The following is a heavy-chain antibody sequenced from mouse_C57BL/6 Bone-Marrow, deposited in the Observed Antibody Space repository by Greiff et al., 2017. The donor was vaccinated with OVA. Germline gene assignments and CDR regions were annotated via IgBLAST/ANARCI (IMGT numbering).Heavy chain of an antibody. Sequence: QVQLQQPGAELVKPGASVQLSCKASGYTFTSYWMHWVKQRPGQGLEWIGMIHPNSGSTNYNETLKSKATLTVDKSSSTAYMQLSSLTSEDSAVYYCARLGRLRRLAWFAYWGQGTLVTVSA. D-gene: IGHD2-4*01. J-gene: IGHJ3*01. CDR2: IHPNSGST. CDR3: ARLGRLRRLAWFAY. CDR1: GYTFTSYW. V-gene: IGHV1-64*01.